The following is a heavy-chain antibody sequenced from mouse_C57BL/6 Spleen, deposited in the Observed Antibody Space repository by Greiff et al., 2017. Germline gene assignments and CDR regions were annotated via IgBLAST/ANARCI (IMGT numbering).Heavy chain of an antibody. D-gene: IGHD2-3*01. J-gene: IGHJ3*01. Sequence: QVQLQQSGPGLVQPSQSLSITCTVSGFSLTSYGVHWVRQSPGKGLEWLGVIWSGGSTDYNAVFISRLSISKDNSKSQVFFKMNSLQADDTAIYYCARRGADDGYDVFAYWGQGTLVTVSA. CDR2: IWSGGST. V-gene: IGHV2-2*01. CDR3: ARRGADDGYDVFAY. CDR1: GFSLTSYG.